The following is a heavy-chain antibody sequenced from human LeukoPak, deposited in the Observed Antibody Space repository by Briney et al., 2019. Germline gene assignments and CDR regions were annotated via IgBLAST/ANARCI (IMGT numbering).Heavy chain of an antibody. J-gene: IGHJ4*02. CDR1: GYTFTGYG. Sequence: ASVKVSCKASGYTFTGYGISWVRQAPGQGLECMGWISAYNGNTNYAQKLQGRVTMTTDTSTSTAYMELRSLRSDDTAVYYCASGYYGSGRVVYWGQGTLVTVSS. V-gene: IGHV1-18*01. CDR2: ISAYNGNT. CDR3: ASGYYGSGRVVY. D-gene: IGHD3-10*01.